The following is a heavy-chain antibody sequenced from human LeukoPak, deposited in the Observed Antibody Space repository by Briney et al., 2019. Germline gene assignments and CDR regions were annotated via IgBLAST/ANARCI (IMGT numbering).Heavy chain of an antibody. CDR1: GGTFSSYV. CDR3: ARAVYYYDSSGYYSGFFDY. J-gene: IGHJ4*02. CDR2: IIPIFGIA. D-gene: IGHD3-22*01. Sequence: RASVKVSCKASGGTFSSYVISWVRQAPGQGLEWMGRIIPIFGIANYAQKFQGRVTITADKSTSTAYMELSSLRSEDTAVYYCARAVYYYDSSGYYSGFFDYWGQGTLVTVSS. V-gene: IGHV1-69*04.